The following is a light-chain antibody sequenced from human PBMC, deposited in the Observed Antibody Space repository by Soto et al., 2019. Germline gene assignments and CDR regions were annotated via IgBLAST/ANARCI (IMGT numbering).Light chain of an antibody. Sequence: QSALTQPPSASGSLGQSVTISCTGTSSDVGGYNHVSWYQQHPGKAPKLVIYDVSKRPSGVPDRFSGSKSGNTASLTVSGLQAEDEADYYCNSYAGSDNCVVFGGGTKLTVL. CDR1: SSDVGGYNH. CDR3: NSYAGSDNCVV. V-gene: IGLV2-8*01. J-gene: IGLJ2*01. CDR2: DVS.